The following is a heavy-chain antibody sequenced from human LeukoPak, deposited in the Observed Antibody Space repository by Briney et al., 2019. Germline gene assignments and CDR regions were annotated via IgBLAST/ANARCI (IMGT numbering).Heavy chain of an antibody. D-gene: IGHD6-13*01. CDR3: ARHSSSWYSYFDY. J-gene: IGHJ4*02. CDR1: GGSFSGYY. V-gene: IGHV4-59*01. Sequence: SETLSLTCAVYGGSFSGYYWSWIRQPPGKGLEWIGYIYYSGSTNYNPSLKSRVTISVDTSKNQFSLKLSSVTAADTAVYYCARHSSSWYSYFDYWGQGTLVTVSS. CDR2: IYYSGST.